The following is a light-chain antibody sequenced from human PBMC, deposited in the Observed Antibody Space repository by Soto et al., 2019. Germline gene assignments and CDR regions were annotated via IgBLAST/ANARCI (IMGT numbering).Light chain of an antibody. J-gene: IGLJ1*01. Sequence: QSALTQPASVSGSPGQSITISCTGTSSDVGAYTYVSWYQQHPGKVPKLLIYDVSDRPSGVSNRFSGSKSGNTASLTISGLQAEDEADYYCSSFTRSNSYVFGTGTKVTVL. CDR2: DVS. CDR3: SSFTRSNSYV. CDR1: SSDVGAYTY. V-gene: IGLV2-14*03.